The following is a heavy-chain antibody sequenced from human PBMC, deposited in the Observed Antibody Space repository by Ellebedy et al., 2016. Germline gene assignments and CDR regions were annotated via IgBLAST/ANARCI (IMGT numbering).Heavy chain of an antibody. J-gene: IGHJ4*02. V-gene: IGHV3-7*03. CDR3: AKNRGSGSYFDY. CDR1: GFTFSGYW. CDR2: IKQDGSEK. Sequence: GGSLRLSCAASGFTFSGYWMSWVRQAPGQGLEWVANIKQDGSEKFYVDSVKGRFTISRDNAKNSLYLQMNSLRVEDTAVYYCAKNRGSGSYFDYWGQGTLVTVSS. D-gene: IGHD3-10*01.